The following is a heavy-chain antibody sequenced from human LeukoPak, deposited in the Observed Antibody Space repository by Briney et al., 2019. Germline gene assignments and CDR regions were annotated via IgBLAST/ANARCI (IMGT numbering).Heavy chain of an antibody. V-gene: IGHV4-34*01. CDR1: GGSFSGYY. J-gene: IGHJ6*03. D-gene: IGHD6-6*01. Sequence: SETLSLTCAVYGGSFSGYYWSWIRQPPGKGLEWIGEINHSGNTNYNPSLKSRVTISVDTSKNQFSLKLSSVTAADTAVYYCARGYSSFGYYMDVWGKGTTVTVSS. CDR3: ARGYSSFGYYMDV. CDR2: INHSGNT.